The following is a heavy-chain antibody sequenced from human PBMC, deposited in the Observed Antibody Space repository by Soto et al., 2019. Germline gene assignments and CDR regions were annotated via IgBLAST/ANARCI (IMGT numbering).Heavy chain of an antibody. CDR3: ARDPPSGIAPNWFDP. V-gene: IGHV1-69*13. CDR1: GGTFSSYA. Sequence: AVKVSCKACGGTFSSYAISWVRQAPGQGLEWMGGIIPIFGTANYAQKFQGRVTITADESTSTAYMELSSLRSEDTAGYYCARDPPSGIAPNWFDPWGQGTLVTVSS. CDR2: IIPIFGTA. D-gene: IGHD6-13*01. J-gene: IGHJ5*02.